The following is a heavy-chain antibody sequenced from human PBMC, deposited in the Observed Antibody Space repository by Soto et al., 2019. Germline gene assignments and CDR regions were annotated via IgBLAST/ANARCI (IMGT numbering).Heavy chain of an antibody. V-gene: IGHV3-30-3*01. D-gene: IGHD7-27*01. CDR2: ISYDGTNK. CDR3: ARDPKTSGGQHWAFNYFDS. J-gene: IGHJ4*02. Sequence: QVQLVESGGGVVQPGRSLRLSCAASGFSFSISPMHWVRQAPGKGPECVALISYDGTNKFYADSVKGRFTISRDNSKRTLYLQVDSLRPEDAAVYYCARDPKTSGGQHWAFNYFDSWGQGTLVTVSS. CDR1: GFSFSISP.